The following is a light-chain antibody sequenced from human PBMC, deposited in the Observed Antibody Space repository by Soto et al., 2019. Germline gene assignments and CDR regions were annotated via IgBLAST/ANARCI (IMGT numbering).Light chain of an antibody. CDR1: SSNIGAGYD. CDR3: QSYDISLSVV. Sequence: QSVLTQPPSVSGAPGQRVTISCTGSSSNIGAGYDVHWYQQLPGTAPKLLIYGNSNRPSGVPDRFSGSKSGTSASLAITGLQASEEAAYYCQSYDISLSVVFGGGTKVTVL. J-gene: IGLJ2*01. CDR2: GNS. V-gene: IGLV1-40*01.